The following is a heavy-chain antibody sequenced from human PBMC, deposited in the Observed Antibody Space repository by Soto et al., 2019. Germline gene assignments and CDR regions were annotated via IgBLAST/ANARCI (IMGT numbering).Heavy chain of an antibody. D-gene: IGHD5-12*01. CDR3: AKVNRGIVPTIGDGFDS. V-gene: IGHV3-23*01. CDR2: ISPTGGST. CDR1: GYTHTFNTYA. J-gene: IGHJ4*02. Sequence: EVQLLESGGGLVQPGGSLRLSCAGSGYTHTFNTYAMSWVGQAPGKGLEWVAGISPTGGSTYYADSVKGRFTISRDNSKDTLFLQMSSLRVEDAAVYYCAKVNRGIVPTIGDGFDSWGRGTLVTVSS.